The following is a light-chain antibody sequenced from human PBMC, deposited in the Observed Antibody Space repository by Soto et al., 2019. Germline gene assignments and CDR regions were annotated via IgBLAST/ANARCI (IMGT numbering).Light chain of an antibody. J-gene: IGKJ2*01. V-gene: IGKV3-11*01. CDR3: QQRSNWPPRT. CDR2: DAS. CDR1: QSVSTY. Sequence: EIVLTQSPATLSLSPGERATLSCRASQSVSTYLAWYQQKPGQAPRLLIYDASNRATGIPGRFSGSGSGTDLPPTIRRLGPEDFAVYYCQQRSNWPPRTFGQGTKLEIK.